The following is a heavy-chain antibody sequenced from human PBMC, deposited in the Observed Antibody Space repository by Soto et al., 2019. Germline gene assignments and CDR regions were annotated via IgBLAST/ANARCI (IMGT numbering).Heavy chain of an antibody. CDR3: AKEDTSSGSLDY. CDR2: ISDSGATT. J-gene: IGHJ4*02. CDR1: GFPFGENA. Sequence: GGSLRLSCAASGFPFGENAMSWVRQAPGKGLEWVSGISDSGATTYYADSVRGRFTISRDNSKNTLYLQMKSLRAEDSASYYCAKEDTSSGSLDYWGQGALVTVYS. D-gene: IGHD6-19*01. V-gene: IGHV3-23*01.